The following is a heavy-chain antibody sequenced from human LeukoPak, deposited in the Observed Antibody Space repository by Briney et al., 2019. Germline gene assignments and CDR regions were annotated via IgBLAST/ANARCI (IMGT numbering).Heavy chain of an antibody. J-gene: IGHJ4*02. CDR3: AGSSLAYRGNDY. V-gene: IGHV4-4*07. CDR1: GDSISNYY. CDR2: IHASGST. D-gene: IGHD3-16*01. Sequence: PSETLSLTCTVSGDSISNYYWSWIRQPAGKGLEWIGRIHASGSTNYNPSLKSRVTMSVDTSKNQFSLKLSSVTAADTAVYYCAGSSLAYRGNDYWGRGTLVTVSS.